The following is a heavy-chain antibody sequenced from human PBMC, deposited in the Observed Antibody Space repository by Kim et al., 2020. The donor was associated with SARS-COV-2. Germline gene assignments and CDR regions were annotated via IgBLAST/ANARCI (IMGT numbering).Heavy chain of an antibody. V-gene: IGHV4-59*13. Sequence: SETLSLTCTVSGGSISSYYWSWIRHPPGKGLEWIGYIYYSGSTNYNPSLKSRVTISVDTSKNQFSLKLSSVTAADTAVYYCARGFGKQQLVYYYYYGMDVWGQGTTVTVSS. D-gene: IGHD6-13*01. CDR2: IYYSGST. J-gene: IGHJ6*02. CDR1: GGSISSYY. CDR3: ARGFGKQQLVYYYYYGMDV.